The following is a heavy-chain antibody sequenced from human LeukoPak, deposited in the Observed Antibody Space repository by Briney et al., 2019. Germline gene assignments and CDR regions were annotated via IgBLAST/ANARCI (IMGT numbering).Heavy chain of an antibody. CDR2: IDPSDSYT. CDR3: ARVITGTRPGDY. Sequence: GEPLKISCKGSGYSFTSYWISWVRQMPGKGLEWMGRIDPSDSYTNYSPSFQGQVTISADKSISTAYLQWSSLKASDTAMYYCARVITGTRPGDYWGQGTLVTVSS. CDR1: GYSFTSYW. J-gene: IGHJ4*02. V-gene: IGHV5-10-1*04. D-gene: IGHD1-7*01.